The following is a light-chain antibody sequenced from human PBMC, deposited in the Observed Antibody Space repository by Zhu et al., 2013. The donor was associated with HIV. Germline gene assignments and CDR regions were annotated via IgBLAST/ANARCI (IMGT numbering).Light chain of an antibody. J-gene: IGKJ1*01. CDR3: QQYGGSPRT. V-gene: IGKV3-20*01. CDR2: GAS. Sequence: EIVLTQSPGTLSLSPGERATLSCRASQSITNNYLAWYQQKPGQAPRLLISGASSRATGIPDRFSGSGSATDFTLTISRLEPEDFAVYYCQQYGGSPRTFGQGTKVEI. CDR1: QSITNNY.